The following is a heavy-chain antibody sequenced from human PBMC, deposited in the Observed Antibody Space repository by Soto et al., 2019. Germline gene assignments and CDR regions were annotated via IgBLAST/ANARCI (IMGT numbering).Heavy chain of an antibody. D-gene: IGHD2-2*01. CDR1: GDSISSYY. V-gene: IGHV4-59*01. CDR3: ARDRTSVNWYFDL. Sequence: QVQLQESGPGLVKPSETLSLTCTVSGDSISSYYWSWIRQPPGKGLEWIGYIHYTGNTNHNPSLKSRVTISVDPSTNQFSRRLSAVTAADTAVYYCARDRTSVNWYFDLWGRGTLVSVSS. CDR2: IHYTGNT. J-gene: IGHJ2*01.